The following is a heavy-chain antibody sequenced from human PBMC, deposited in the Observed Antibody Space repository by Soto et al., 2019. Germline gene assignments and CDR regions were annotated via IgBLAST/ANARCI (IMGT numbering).Heavy chain of an antibody. CDR1: GFTFSTYN. Sequence: GGSLRLSCAASGFTFSTYNMNWVRQAPGKGLEWLSSISSSSSYISYADSVKGRFTISRDNAKNSLYLQMNSLRAEDTAVYYCARDRVGYSSSPSWGQGTLVTVSS. CDR3: ARDRVGYSSSPS. CDR2: ISSSSSYI. J-gene: IGHJ4*02. V-gene: IGHV3-21*01. D-gene: IGHD6-6*01.